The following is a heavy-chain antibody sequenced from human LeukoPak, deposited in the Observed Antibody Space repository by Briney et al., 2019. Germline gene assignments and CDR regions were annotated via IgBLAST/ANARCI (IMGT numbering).Heavy chain of an antibody. CDR3: ARDYCSSTSCNTFDI. J-gene: IGHJ3*02. V-gene: IGHV4-61*01. CDR1: GGSVSSGRYY. Sequence: SETLSLTCTVSGGSVSSGRYYWSWIRQPPGKGLEWIGYIYYSGSTNYNPSLKSRVTISVDTSKSQFSLKLSSVTAADTAVYYCARDYCSSTSCNTFDIWGQGAMVTVSS. D-gene: IGHD2-2*01. CDR2: IYYSGST.